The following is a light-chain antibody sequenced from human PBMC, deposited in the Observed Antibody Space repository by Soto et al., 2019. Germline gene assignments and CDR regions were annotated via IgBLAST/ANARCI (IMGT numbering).Light chain of an antibody. CDR1: QSISGW. J-gene: IGKJ5*01. CDR2: DAS. V-gene: IGKV1-5*01. Sequence: DIQMTQSPSTLSASVGDRVTITCRASQSISGWLAWYQQKPGKAPNLLIYDASNLGSGVPSRFSGSGSGTEFTLNISSLQPADFATYYCQHYNSYPITFGQGTRLEIK. CDR3: QHYNSYPIT.